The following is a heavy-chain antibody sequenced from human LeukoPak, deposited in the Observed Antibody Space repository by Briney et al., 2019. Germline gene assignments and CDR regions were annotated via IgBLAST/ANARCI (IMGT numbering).Heavy chain of an antibody. CDR2: ISYNESNK. J-gene: IGHJ4*02. CDR1: GFTFSSYA. CDR3: AKDPGRVGASPFDY. V-gene: IGHV3-30*18. D-gene: IGHD1-26*01. Sequence: PGGSLRLSCAASGFTFSSYAMSWVRQAPGKGLEWVAGISYNESNKYYADSVKGRFTISRDNSKNTLYLQMNSLRAEDTAVYYCAKDPGRVGASPFDYWGQGTLVTVSS.